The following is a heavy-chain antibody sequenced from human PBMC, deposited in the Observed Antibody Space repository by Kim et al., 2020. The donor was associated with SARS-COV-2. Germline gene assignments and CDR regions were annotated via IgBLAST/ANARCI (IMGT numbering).Heavy chain of an antibody. J-gene: IGHJ5*02. Sequence: GGSLRLSCAASGFTFSSYAMSWVRQAPGKGLEWVSAISGSGGSTYYADSVKGLFTTSRDNSKNTLYLQMNSRRAEDTAVYYCAKPVTAGTSNWFDPWGQGTQVTVSS. CDR1: GFTFSSYA. CDR2: ISGSGGST. V-gene: IGHV3-23*01. CDR3: AKPVTAGTSNWFDP. D-gene: IGHD6-13*01.